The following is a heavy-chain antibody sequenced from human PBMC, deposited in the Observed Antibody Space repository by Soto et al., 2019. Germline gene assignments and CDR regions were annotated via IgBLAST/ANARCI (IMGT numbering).Heavy chain of an antibody. V-gene: IGHV4-39*01. CDR1: GGSISSSSYY. CDR2: IYYSGST. CDR3: ARHLRDGDYDLLEYYFDY. J-gene: IGHJ4*02. Sequence: QLQLQESGPGLVKPSETLSLTCTVSGGSISSSSYYWGWIRQPPGKGLEWIGSIYYSGSTYYNPSLKSRVTISVDTSKTQFSLKLSSVTAADTAVYYCARHLRDGDYDLLEYYFDYWGQGTLVTVSS. D-gene: IGHD4-17*01.